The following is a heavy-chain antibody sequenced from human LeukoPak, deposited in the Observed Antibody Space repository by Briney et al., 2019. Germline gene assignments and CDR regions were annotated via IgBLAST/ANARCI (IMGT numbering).Heavy chain of an antibody. CDR1: GYTFSSYD. Sequence: ASVKVSCKASGYTFSSYDINWVRQATGQGLEWMGWMNPKGGHTGYAQNFQGRVTMTRNTSINTAYMELTSLRSEDTAVYYCMRGSGGNLFDPWGQGTLVTVSS. D-gene: IGHD3-16*01. J-gene: IGHJ5*02. CDR3: MRGSGGNLFDP. V-gene: IGHV1-8*01. CDR2: MNPKGGHT.